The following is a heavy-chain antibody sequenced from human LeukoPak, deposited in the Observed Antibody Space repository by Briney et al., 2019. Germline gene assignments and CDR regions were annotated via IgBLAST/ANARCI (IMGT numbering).Heavy chain of an antibody. CDR2: INPKSGGT. J-gene: IGHJ3*02. D-gene: IGHD6-19*01. CDR1: GYTFTGYY. V-gene: IGHV1-2*02. Sequence: ASVKVSCKSSGYTFTGYYMHWVRQAPGQGLEWMGWINPKSGGTNYAQKFQGSVTMTRDTSISTVYMELSRLRSDDTAVFYCATASGSGWYPAFDIWGQGTMVTVSS. CDR3: ATASGSGWYPAFDI.